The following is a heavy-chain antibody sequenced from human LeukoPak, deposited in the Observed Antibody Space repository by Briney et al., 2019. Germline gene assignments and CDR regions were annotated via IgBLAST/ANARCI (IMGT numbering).Heavy chain of an antibody. CDR2: ISAYNGNT. V-gene: IGHV1-18*04. CDR1: GYPFSVYY. Sequence: ASVKVSCKASGYPFSVYYIHWLRQAPGQGLEWMGWISAYNGNTNYAQKLQGRVTMTTDTSTSTAYMELRSLRSDDTAVYYCARVDIAARRKGDYWGQGTLVTVSS. D-gene: IGHD6-6*01. J-gene: IGHJ4*02. CDR3: ARVDIAARRKGDY.